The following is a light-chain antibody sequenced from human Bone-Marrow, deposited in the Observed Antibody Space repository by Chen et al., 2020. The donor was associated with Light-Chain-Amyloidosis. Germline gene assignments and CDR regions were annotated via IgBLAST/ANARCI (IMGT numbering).Light chain of an antibody. CDR2: GSS. CDR3: QQYGNSPLT. V-gene: IGKV3-20*01. J-gene: IGKJ4*01. CDR1: QTISSNY. Sequence: EIVLTQSQGTLSLSPGEGANLSCRASQTISSNYLTWYQQKFGQAPRLLIYGSSSRATGIPDRFTGSGSVTDFSLTISRLEPDDFAMYYCQQYGNSPLTFGGGTKVEIK.